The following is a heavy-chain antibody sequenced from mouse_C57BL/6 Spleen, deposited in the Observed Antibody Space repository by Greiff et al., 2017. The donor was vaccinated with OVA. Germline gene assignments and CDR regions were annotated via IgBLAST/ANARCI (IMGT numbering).Heavy chain of an antibody. CDR2: ISSGSSTI. J-gene: IGHJ4*01. Sequence: EVHLVESGGGLVKPGGSLKLSCAASGFTFSDYGMHWVRQAPEKGLEWVAYISSGSSTIYYADTVKGRFTISRDNAKNTLFLQMTSLRSEDTAMYYCARRYDYPMDYWGQGTSVTVSS. CDR3: ARRYDYPMDY. D-gene: IGHD2-4*01. V-gene: IGHV5-17*01. CDR1: GFTFSDYG.